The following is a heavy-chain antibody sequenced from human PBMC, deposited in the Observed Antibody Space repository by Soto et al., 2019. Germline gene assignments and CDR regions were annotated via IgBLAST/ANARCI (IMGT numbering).Heavy chain of an antibody. J-gene: IGHJ5*02. Sequence: SETLSLTCTVSGGSISSGGYYWSWIRQHPGKGLEWIGCIYYSGSTYYNPSLKSRVTISVDTSKNQFSLKLSSVTAADTAVYYCARVDYYDSSGYLWGQGTLVTVSS. CDR1: GGSISSGGYY. CDR2: IYYSGST. CDR3: ARVDYYDSSGYL. V-gene: IGHV4-31*03. D-gene: IGHD3-22*01.